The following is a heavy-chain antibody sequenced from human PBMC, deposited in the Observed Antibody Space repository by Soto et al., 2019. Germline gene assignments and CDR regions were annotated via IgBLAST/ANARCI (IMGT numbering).Heavy chain of an antibody. V-gene: IGHV1-2*02. J-gene: IGHJ6*02. CDR2: INPNSGGT. CDR1: GYTFTGYY. CDR3: DYGSGTYYENYFFYAMDV. D-gene: IGHD3-10*01. Sequence: ASVKVSCKASGYTFTGYYMHWVRQAPGQGLEWMGWINPNSGGTNYAQKFQGRVTMTRDTSISTAYMDPVDTATYYCAHSGGDYGSGTYYENYFFYAMDVWGQGTTVTVSS.